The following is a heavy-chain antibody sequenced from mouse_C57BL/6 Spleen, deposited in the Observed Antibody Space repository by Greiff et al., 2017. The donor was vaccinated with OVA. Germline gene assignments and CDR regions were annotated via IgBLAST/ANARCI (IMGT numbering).Heavy chain of an antibody. CDR1: GYTFTGYW. D-gene: IGHD2-3*01. CDR2: IVPGSGST. J-gene: IGHJ1*03. Sequence: VQLQQSGAELMKPGASVKLSCKATGYTFTGYWIEWVKQRPGHGLEWIGEIVPGSGSTNYNEKFKGKATFTADKSSNTAYLHLSSLTTEDSAIYYRARRYYCYPHWYFDVWGTGTTLTVSS. V-gene: IGHV1-9*01. CDR3: ARRYYCYPHWYFDV.